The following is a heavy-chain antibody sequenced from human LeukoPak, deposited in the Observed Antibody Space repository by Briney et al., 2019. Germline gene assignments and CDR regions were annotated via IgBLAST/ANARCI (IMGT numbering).Heavy chain of an antibody. D-gene: IGHD3-10*01. V-gene: IGHV3-23*01. Sequence: GGSLRLSCAASGFTFSSYAMSWVRQAPGKGLEWVSAISGSGGSTYYADSVKGRFTISRDNSKNTLYLQMNSLRAEDTAVYYCAKHPSVVRGVITQFDYWGQGTLVTVSS. CDR3: AKHPSVVRGVITQFDY. CDR2: ISGSGGST. CDR1: GFTFSSYA. J-gene: IGHJ4*02.